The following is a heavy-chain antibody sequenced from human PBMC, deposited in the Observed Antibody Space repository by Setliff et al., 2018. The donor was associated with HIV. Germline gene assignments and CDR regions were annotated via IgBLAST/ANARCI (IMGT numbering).Heavy chain of an antibody. V-gene: IGHV3-48*02. J-gene: IGHJ3*02. D-gene: IGHD2-15*01. CDR1: GFTFSSYW. CDR3: ARDFRIIVPDVFDI. CDR2: ISGTTNTI. Sequence: GGSLRLSCAASGFTFSSYWMNWVRQTPGKGLEWISYISGTTNTIYYADSVKGRFTISRDNSKNSLYLQMSSLRDEDTAVYYCARDFRIIVPDVFDIWGRGTMVTVSS.